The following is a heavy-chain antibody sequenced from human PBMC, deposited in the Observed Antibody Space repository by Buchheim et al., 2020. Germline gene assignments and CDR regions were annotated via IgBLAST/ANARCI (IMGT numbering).Heavy chain of an antibody. CDR1: GFTFSSYG. D-gene: IGHD1-26*01. CDR3: AKDVTEVGATTSYFDY. V-gene: IGHV3-30*18. CDR2: ISYDGSNK. J-gene: IGHJ4*02. Sequence: QVQLVESGGGVVQPGRSLRLSCAASGFTFSSYGMHWVRQAPGKGLEWVAVISYDGSNKYYADSVKGRFTISRDNSKNTLYLQMNSLRAEDTAVYYCAKDVTEVGATTSYFDYWGQGTL.